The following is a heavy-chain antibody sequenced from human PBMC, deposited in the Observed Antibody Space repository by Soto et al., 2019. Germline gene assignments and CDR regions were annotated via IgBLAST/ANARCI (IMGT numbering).Heavy chain of an antibody. CDR2: INTANGDT. CDR3: ARAPSGCYFDR. Sequence: QVQLVQSGAEVKKPAASVKLSCKASGYTFTSYAVHWVRQAPGQRLESMGWINTANGDTKYSQNFQSRATITRDTSASTAYMELSSLTSEDTAVYFCARAPSGCYFDRWGQGTLVTVSS. D-gene: IGHD3-10*01. V-gene: IGHV1-3*04. J-gene: IGHJ4*02. CDR1: GYTFTSYA.